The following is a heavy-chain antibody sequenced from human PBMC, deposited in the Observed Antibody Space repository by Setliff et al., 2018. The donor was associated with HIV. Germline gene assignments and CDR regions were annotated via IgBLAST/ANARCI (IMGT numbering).Heavy chain of an antibody. J-gene: IGHJ6*03. CDR2: IYHSGTT. Sequence: SETLSLTCAVSGFSISSGHYWGWIRQPPGKGLEWIGTIYHSGTTYDNPSLKSRLTISVDTSKNHFSLILSSVTAADTAVYYCARHGTDAAHYSYMDVWGKGTTVTVSS. CDR3: ARHGTDAAHYSYMDV. CDR1: GFSISSGHY. D-gene: IGHD1-1*01. V-gene: IGHV4-38-2*01.